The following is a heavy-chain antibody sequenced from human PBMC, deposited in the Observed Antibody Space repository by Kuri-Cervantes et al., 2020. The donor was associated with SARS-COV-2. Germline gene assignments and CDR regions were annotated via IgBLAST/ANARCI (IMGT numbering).Heavy chain of an antibody. Sequence: GGSLRLSCAASGFTFDDYGMSWVRQAPGKGLVWVSRINSDGSSTSYADSVKGRFTISRDNAKNTLYLQMNSLRAEDTAVCYCARAPAAIIDGLTADAFDIWGQGTMVTVSS. CDR3: ARAPAAIIDGLTADAFDI. J-gene: IGHJ3*02. V-gene: IGHV3-74*01. CDR2: INSDGSST. D-gene: IGHD2-2*02. CDR1: GFTFDDYG.